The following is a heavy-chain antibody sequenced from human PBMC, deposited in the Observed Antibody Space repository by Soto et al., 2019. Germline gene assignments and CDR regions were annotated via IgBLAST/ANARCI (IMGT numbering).Heavy chain of an antibody. CDR3: ARRGVKKGGMDV. CDR1: GFTFSSYS. J-gene: IGHJ6*02. CDR2: ISSGSSYK. D-gene: IGHD2-8*01. Sequence: EVQLVESGGGLVKPGGSLRLSCAASGFTFSSYSLNWVRQAPGKGLEWVSSISSGSSYKDHADSVKGRFTISRDNARNSLYLQMNSLRVEDTAVYYCARRGVKKGGMDVWGQGTAVTVSS. V-gene: IGHV3-21*06.